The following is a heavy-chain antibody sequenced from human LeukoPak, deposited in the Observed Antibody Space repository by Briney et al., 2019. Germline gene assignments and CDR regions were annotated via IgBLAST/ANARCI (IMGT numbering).Heavy chain of an antibody. Sequence: PGGSLRLSCAASGFTFSRYGMHWVRQAPGEGLEWVAFIRYDGSNKYYADSVKGRFTISRDNSKNTLYLQMNSPRAEDTAVYYCAKDVLSTVTTYYFDYWGQVTLVTVSS. CDR1: GFTFSRYG. J-gene: IGHJ4*02. CDR3: AKDVLSTVTTYYFDY. CDR2: IRYDGSNK. D-gene: IGHD4-17*01. V-gene: IGHV3-30*02.